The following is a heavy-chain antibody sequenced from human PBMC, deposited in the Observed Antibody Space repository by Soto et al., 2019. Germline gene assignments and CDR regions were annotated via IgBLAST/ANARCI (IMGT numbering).Heavy chain of an antibody. CDR2: INHSGST. Sequence: SSETLSLTCAVYGGSFSGYYWSWIRQPPGKGLEWIGEINHSGSTNYNPSLKSRVTISVDTSKNQFSLKLSSVTAADTAVYYCASLSSGNLVIVDYWGQGTLVTVSS. V-gene: IGHV4-34*01. D-gene: IGHD3-9*01. CDR3: ASLSSGNLVIVDY. J-gene: IGHJ4*02. CDR1: GGSFSGYY.